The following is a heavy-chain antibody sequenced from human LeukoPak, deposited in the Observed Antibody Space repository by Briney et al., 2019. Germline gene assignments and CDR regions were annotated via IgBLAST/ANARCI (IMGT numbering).Heavy chain of an antibody. CDR2: ISSSGSTI. CDR1: GFTFSSYE. Sequence: GGSLRLSCAASGFTFSSYEMNWVRQAPGRGLEWVSYISSSGSTIYYADSVKGRFTISRDDAKNSLYLQMNSLRAEDTAVYYCAELGITMIGGVWGKGTTVTISS. J-gene: IGHJ6*04. V-gene: IGHV3-48*03. CDR3: AELGITMIGGV. D-gene: IGHD3-10*02.